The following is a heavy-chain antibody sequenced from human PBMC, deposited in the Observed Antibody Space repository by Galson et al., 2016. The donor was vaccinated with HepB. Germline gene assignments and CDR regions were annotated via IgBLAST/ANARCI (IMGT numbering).Heavy chain of an antibody. Sequence: SLRLSCAASGFSFSSYAMSWVRQAPGQGLEWVSAISGSGGATYYADSVKGRCTIARDNTKNTLNLQMNSLRAEDAAVYYCGKDQLGYFDRDYYFDSWGQGTLVAVSS. J-gene: IGHJ4*02. CDR2: ISGSGGAT. V-gene: IGHV3-23*01. CDR1: GFSFSSYA. CDR3: GKDQLGYFDRDYYFDS. D-gene: IGHD3-22*01.